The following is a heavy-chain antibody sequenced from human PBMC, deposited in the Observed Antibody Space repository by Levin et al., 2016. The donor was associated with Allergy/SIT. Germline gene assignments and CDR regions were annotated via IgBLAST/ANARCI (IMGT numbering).Heavy chain of an antibody. CDR1: GFDLDTSW. J-gene: IGHJ3*01. V-gene: IGHV3-74*01. CDR3: SRGSRSSRSFDL. Sequence: GGSLRLSCAASGFDLDTSWIHWVRQAPETGLFWVSRMSDDGSVINYAGSVRGRFTISRDHAKNRVYLQMNNLRAEDTAVYYCSRGSRSSRSFDLWGQGTLVTVSS. D-gene: IGHD3-10*01. CDR2: MSDDGSVI.